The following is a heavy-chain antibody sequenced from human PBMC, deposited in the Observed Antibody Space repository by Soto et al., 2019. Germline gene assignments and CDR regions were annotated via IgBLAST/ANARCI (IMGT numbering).Heavy chain of an antibody. Sequence: GESLKISCKGSGYSFTSYWISWVRQMPGKGLEWMGRIDPSDSYTNYSPSFQGHVTISADKSISTAYLQWSSLKASDTAMYYCARQVFGNGYYYYGMDVWGQGTTVTVSS. V-gene: IGHV5-10-1*01. CDR1: GYSFTSYW. CDR3: ARQVFGNGYYYYGMDV. CDR2: IDPSDSYT. J-gene: IGHJ6*02. D-gene: IGHD1-20*01.